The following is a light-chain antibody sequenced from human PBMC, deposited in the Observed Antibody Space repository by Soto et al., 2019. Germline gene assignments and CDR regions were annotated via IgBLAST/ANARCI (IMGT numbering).Light chain of an antibody. CDR1: QSVSSN. CDR2: GAS. J-gene: IGKJ5*01. V-gene: IGKV3-15*01. Sequence: EIVMTQSPATLSVSPGERATLSCRASQSVSSNLAWYQQKPGQAPRLLIYGASTRATGIPARFSGSGSGTEFTLTISSLQSEDFATYYCQHYNNWPITFGQGTRLEI. CDR3: QHYNNWPIT.